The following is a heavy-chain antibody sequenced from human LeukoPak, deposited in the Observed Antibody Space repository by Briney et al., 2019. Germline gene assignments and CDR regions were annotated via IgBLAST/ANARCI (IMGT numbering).Heavy chain of an antibody. J-gene: IGHJ4*02. CDR2: ISSSGSTI. V-gene: IGHV3-48*03. CDR1: GFTFSSYE. Sequence: GGSLRLSCAASGFTFSSYEMNWVRQAPGKGLEWVSYISSSGSTIYYADSVKGRFTISRDNAKNSLYLQMNSLRAEDTAVYYCARVKYCSGGSCPDYWGQGTLVTVSS. D-gene: IGHD2-15*01. CDR3: ARVKYCSGGSCPDY.